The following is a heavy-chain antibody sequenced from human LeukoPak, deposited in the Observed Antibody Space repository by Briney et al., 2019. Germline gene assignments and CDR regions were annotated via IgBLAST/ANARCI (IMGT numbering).Heavy chain of an antibody. V-gene: IGHV3-66*02. J-gene: IGHJ4*02. Sequence: GGSLRLSCAASGFTVGTDFMTWVRQAPGKGLVWLSMTHVAGGEFYADSVKGRFTLSIDGSKNTLYLQVNSLRTEDTAVYYCANRGSWGQGTLVTVSS. CDR2: THVAGGE. CDR1: GFTVGTDF. CDR3: ANRGS.